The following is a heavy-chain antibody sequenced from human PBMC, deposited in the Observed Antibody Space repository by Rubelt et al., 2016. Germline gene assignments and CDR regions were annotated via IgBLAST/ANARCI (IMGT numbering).Heavy chain of an antibody. V-gene: IGHV1-69*01. D-gene: IGHD6-6*01. CDR3: ARVYSSSPTLVLDY. J-gene: IGHJ4*02. CDR1: GGTFSSYA. CDR2: IIPIFGTA. Sequence: QVQLVQSGSELKKPGASVKVSCKASGGTFSSYAISWVRQAPGQGLEWMGGIIPIFGTAKLAQKFPGRVTIAADESTGTAYMELSSLRSVVTVVYYCARVYSSSPTLVLDYWGQGTLVTVSS.